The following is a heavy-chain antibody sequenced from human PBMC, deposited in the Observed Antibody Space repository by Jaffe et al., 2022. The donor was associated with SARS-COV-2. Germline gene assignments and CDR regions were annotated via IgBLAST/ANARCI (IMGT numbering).Heavy chain of an antibody. CDR2: ISSSYNIM. CDR3: ATDYGSGSSPEY. Sequence: EVQLVESGGGLVQPGGSLRLSCAASGITFSNYNMNWVRQAPGKGLEWVSYISSSYNIMYYADSVKGRFTISRDNAKRSLYLQLNSLRAEDTAVYYCATDYGSGSSPEYWGQGTLVTVSS. D-gene: IGHD3-10*01. J-gene: IGHJ4*02. CDR1: GITFSNYN. V-gene: IGHV3-48*01.